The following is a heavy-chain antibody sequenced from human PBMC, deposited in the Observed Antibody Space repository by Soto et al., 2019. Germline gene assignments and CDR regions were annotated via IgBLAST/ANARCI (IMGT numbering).Heavy chain of an antibody. V-gene: IGHV3-49*03. CDR1: GFTFGDYA. Sequence: PGGSLRLSCTASGFTFGDYAMSWFRQAPGKGLEWVGFIRSKAYGGTTEYAASVKGRFTISRDDSKSIAYLQMNSLKTEDTAVYYCTRVGVGATTSYYYYGMDVWGQGTTVTVSS. D-gene: IGHD1-26*01. CDR2: IRSKAYGGTT. J-gene: IGHJ6*02. CDR3: TRVGVGATTSYYYYGMDV.